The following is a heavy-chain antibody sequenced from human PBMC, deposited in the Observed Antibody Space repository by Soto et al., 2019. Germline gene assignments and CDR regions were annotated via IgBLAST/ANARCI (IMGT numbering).Heavy chain of an antibody. V-gene: IGHV1-46*01. CDR3: AREGIAVAGSFDY. CDR1: GYTFTSYY. CDR2: INPSGGST. Sequence: ASVKVSCKASGYTFTSYYMHWVRQAPGQGLEWMGIINPSGGSTGYAQKFQGRVTMTRNTSISTAYMELSSLRSEDTAVYYCAREGIAVAGSFDYWGQGTQVTVSS. D-gene: IGHD6-19*01. J-gene: IGHJ4*02.